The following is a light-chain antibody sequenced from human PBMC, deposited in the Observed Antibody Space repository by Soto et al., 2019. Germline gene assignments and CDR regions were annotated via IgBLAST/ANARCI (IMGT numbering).Light chain of an antibody. Sequence: QSALTQPASVSGSPGQSITTSCTGTSSDVGGYNYVSWYQQHPGKAPKLMIYEVSNRPSGVSNRFSGSKSGNTASLTISGLQAEDEAHYYCSSYTSSSTRVFGGGTKLTVL. V-gene: IGLV2-14*01. CDR2: EVS. CDR1: SSDVGGYNY. CDR3: SSYTSSSTRV. J-gene: IGLJ2*01.